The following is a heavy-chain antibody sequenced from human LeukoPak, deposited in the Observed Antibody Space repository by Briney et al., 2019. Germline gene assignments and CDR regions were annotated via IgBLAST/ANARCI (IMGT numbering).Heavy chain of an antibody. CDR3: ASYHPGDDGLGF. Sequence: RLLRLSCTASGITVRTNYMSWVRQAPGKGLDCVSVLDHSGSTYNADAVKGRFTISRDNSTNTQYIQMNRLGVKDTAVYYCASYHPGDDGLGFWGQGTLVTVSS. CDR1: GITVRTNY. CDR2: LDHSGST. V-gene: IGHV3-53*01. D-gene: IGHD3-10*01. J-gene: IGHJ4*02.